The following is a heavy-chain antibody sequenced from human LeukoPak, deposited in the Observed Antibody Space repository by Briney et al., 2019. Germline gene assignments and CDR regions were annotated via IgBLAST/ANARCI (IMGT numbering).Heavy chain of an antibody. J-gene: IGHJ3*02. D-gene: IGHD5-12*01. V-gene: IGHV3-53*04. CDR2: IYSGGST. CDR1: GFTVSSNY. CDR3: ARVGKYSGYDAFDI. Sequence: GGSLRLSCAASGFTVSSNYMSWVRQAPGKGLEWVSVIYSGGSTYYADSVKGRFAISRHNSKNTLYLQMNSLRTEDTAVYYCARVGKYSGYDAFDIWGQGTIVTVSS.